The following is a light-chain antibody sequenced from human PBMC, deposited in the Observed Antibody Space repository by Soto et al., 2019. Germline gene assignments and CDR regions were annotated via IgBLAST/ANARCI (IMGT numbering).Light chain of an antibody. V-gene: IGKV1-39*01. Sequence: DSKFTWSPSSLSASVGDRVTITCRTSQRIGTHLNWYHEKPGKAPKLLIYAASSLQSGVPSRFSGSGSGTDFTLTISSLQPEDFATYYCQQSYSNPWTFGQGTKADI. J-gene: IGKJ1*01. CDR3: QQSYSNPWT. CDR2: AAS. CDR1: QRIGTH.